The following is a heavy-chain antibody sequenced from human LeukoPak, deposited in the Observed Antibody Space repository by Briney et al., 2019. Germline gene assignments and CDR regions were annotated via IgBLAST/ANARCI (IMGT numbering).Heavy chain of an antibody. V-gene: IGHV4-59*08. D-gene: IGHD6-19*01. Sequence: SETLSLTCSVTGGSISIFHWTWMRQSPGKRLEWIGHVFQNGNTNYNPSLKGRVTISVDTSKNQFSLRLRSATAADTAVYYCARLSVGGTPSDYWGQGTLVTVSS. CDR3: ARLSVGGTPSDY. J-gene: IGHJ4*02. CDR2: VFQNGNT. CDR1: GGSISIFH.